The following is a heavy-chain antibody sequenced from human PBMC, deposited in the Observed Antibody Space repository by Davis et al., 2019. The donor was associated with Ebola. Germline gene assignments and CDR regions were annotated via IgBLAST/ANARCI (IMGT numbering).Heavy chain of an antibody. CDR2: IYPGDSRT. CDR3: ARPKYSTSSDDAFDI. D-gene: IGHD6-6*01. J-gene: IGHJ3*02. V-gene: IGHV5-51*01. CDR1: DYSFSIYW. Sequence: GESLKISCKSSDYSFSIYWIAWLRQMPGKGLEWMGMIYPGDSRTSYSPSFQGQVTISADKSIRTAYLQWSSLKASDTAMYFCARPKYSTSSDDAFDIWGQGTMVTVSS.